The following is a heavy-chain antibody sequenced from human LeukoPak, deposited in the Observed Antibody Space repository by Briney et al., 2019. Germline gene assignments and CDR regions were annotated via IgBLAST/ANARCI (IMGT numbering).Heavy chain of an antibody. CDR1: GGSISSSSYY. J-gene: IGHJ5*02. CDR3: AREATVVNSWFDP. Sequence: SETLSLTCTVSGGSISSSSYYWGWIRQPPGKGLEWIGSIYYSGSTYYNPSLKSRVTISVDTSKNQFSLKLSSVTAADTAVYYCAREATVVNSWFDPWGQGTLVTVSS. D-gene: IGHD4-23*01. V-gene: IGHV4-39*07. CDR2: IYYSGST.